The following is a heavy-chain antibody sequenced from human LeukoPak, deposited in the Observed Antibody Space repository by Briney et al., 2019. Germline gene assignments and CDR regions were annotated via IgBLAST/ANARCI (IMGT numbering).Heavy chain of an antibody. CDR3: ARDGEWELAPGYFDY. CDR1: GYTFTGYY. Sequence: ASVKVSCKASGYTFTGYYMHWVRQAPGQGLEWMGWINPNSGGTNYAQKFQGRVTMTRDTSISTAYMELSRLRSDDTAVYYCARDGEWELAPGYFDYWGQGTLVTVSS. J-gene: IGHJ4*02. V-gene: IGHV1-2*02. D-gene: IGHD1-26*01. CDR2: INPNSGGT.